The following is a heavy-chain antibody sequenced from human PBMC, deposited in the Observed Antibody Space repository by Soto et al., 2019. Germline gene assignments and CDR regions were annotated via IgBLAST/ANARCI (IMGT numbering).Heavy chain of an antibody. CDR2: FDPEDGET. D-gene: IGHD6-19*01. V-gene: IGHV1-24*01. J-gene: IGHJ4*02. CDR3: ATTDQFSHGWYN. Sequence: QVQLIQSGAEVKKPGASVKVSCKVSGHTLTELSMHWVRQAPGEGLEWMGGFDPEDGETIYAQNFQGRLTMTEDTSTETAYMELSSLKSEDTDFYYCATTDQFSHGWYNWGQGALVTVSS. CDR1: GHTLTELS.